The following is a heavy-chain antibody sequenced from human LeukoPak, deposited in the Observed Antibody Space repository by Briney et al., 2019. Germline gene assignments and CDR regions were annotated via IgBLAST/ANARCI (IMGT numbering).Heavy chain of an antibody. D-gene: IGHD6-19*01. CDR1: GGSISSSSYY. J-gene: IGHJ4*02. Sequence: SETLSLTCTVSGGSISSSSYYWGWIRQPPGKGLEWIGSIYYSGSTYYNPSLKSRVTISLDTSKNQLSLKLSSVTAADTAVYYCARHSSGWYYFDYWGQGTLVTVSS. CDR3: ARHSSGWYYFDY. CDR2: IYYSGST. V-gene: IGHV4-39*01.